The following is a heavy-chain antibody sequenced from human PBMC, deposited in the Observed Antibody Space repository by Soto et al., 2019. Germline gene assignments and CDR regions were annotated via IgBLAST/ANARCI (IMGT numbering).Heavy chain of an antibody. V-gene: IGHV1-46*01. CDR1: GYTFTTYY. D-gene: IGHD3-10*01. CDR3: AREAYGIVRGIITGLDV. Sequence: QVLLVQSGAEVKKPGASVKVSCQASGYTFTTYYMHWVRQAPGQGLVWMGIINPSSGSTGNAQKFQGRVTMTSDTSTRTVYMELRSMRSEDTAVYYCAREAYGIVRGIITGLDVWGQGTTVTVSS. CDR2: INPSSGST. J-gene: IGHJ6*02.